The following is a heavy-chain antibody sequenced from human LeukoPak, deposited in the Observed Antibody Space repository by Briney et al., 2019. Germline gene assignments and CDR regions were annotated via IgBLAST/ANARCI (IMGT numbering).Heavy chain of an antibody. J-gene: IGHJ4*02. CDR2: ITASGGNT. CDR3: AKGNGYSYGRYYFDY. Sequence: AGGSLRLSCAAPGFTFTSYAMSWVRQAPGKGLEWVSAITASGGNTYYADSVKGRFTISRDNSKNTLYLQVNSLRAEDTAVYYCAKGNGYSYGRYYFDYWGQGTLVTVSS. CDR1: GFTFTSYA. D-gene: IGHD5-18*01. V-gene: IGHV3-23*01.